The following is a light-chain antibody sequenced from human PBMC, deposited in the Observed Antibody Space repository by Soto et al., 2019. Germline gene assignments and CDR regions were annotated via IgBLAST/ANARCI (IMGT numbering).Light chain of an antibody. J-gene: IGLJ1*01. Sequence: SALTQPPSASGSPGQSVTISCTGTSSDVGGYNYVSWYQQHPGKAPKLMIYEVSKRPSGVPDRFSGSKSGNTASLTVSGLQAEDEADYYCSSYAGSNSFGTGTKLTVL. CDR1: SSDVGGYNY. CDR3: SSYAGSNS. V-gene: IGLV2-8*01. CDR2: EVS.